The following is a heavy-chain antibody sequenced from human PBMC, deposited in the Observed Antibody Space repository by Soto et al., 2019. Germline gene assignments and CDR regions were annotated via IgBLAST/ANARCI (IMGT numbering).Heavy chain of an antibody. CDR1: GGSISSYY. CDR3: ASHPTVTAYYFDY. D-gene: IGHD4-17*01. V-gene: IGHV4-59*08. CDR2: IYSSGST. J-gene: IGHJ4*02. Sequence: QVQLQESGPGLVKPSETLSLTCTVSGGSISSYYWSWIRQPPGKGLEWIGYIYSSGSTNYNPSLKSRVTISVDTSKHQFSLKLSSVTAADTAVYYCASHPTVTAYYFDYWGQGTLVTVSS.